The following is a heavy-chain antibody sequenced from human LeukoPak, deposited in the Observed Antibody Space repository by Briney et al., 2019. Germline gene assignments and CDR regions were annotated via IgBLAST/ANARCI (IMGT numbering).Heavy chain of an antibody. D-gene: IGHD5-12*01. CDR2: IIPIFGSA. CDR3: ARVGEGGYGYGDYYFDS. CDR1: GNTFSSYA. V-gene: IGHV1-69*13. J-gene: IGHJ4*02. Sequence: SVKVSCKASGNTFSSYAISWVRQAPGQGLEWMGGIIPIFGSANYAQDFRGRVTITADESTSTAYMELSSLRSEDTAVYFCARVGEGGYGYGDYYFDSWGQGTLVTVSS.